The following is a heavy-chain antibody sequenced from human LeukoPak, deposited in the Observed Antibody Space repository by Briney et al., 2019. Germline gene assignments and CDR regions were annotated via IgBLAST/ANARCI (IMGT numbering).Heavy chain of an antibody. Sequence: ASVTVSCTASGYTFTIYDINWVRQATGQGLEWMGWMNPNSGNTGYAQKFQGRVTMTRNTSINTAYMELSSLRSEDTAVYYCAIGIAAANYYYYYMDVWGKGTTVTVSS. CDR3: AIGIAAANYYYYYMDV. CDR2: MNPNSGNT. CDR1: GYTFTIYD. D-gene: IGHD6-13*01. V-gene: IGHV1-8*01. J-gene: IGHJ6*03.